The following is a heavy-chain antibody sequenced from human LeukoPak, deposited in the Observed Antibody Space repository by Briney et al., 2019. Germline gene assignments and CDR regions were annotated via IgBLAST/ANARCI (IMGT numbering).Heavy chain of an antibody. D-gene: IGHD3-22*01. CDR2: IWYDGSSK. Sequence: GGSLRLSCAASGFTFSSYGMPWVRQAPGKELEWVAVIWYDGSSKYYADSVKGRFTISRDNSKNTLYLQMNSLRAEDTAVYYCAREYYYDSSGIGYWGQGTLVTVSS. CDR1: GFTFSSYG. CDR3: AREYYYDSSGIGY. V-gene: IGHV3-33*01. J-gene: IGHJ4*02.